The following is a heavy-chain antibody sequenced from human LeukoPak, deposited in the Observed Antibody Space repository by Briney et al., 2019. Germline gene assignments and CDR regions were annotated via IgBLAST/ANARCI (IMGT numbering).Heavy chain of an antibody. CDR3: ARNLGNVVVTAILDY. J-gene: IGHJ4*02. D-gene: IGHD2-21*02. CDR2: ISSSSKTI. V-gene: IGHV3-48*02. CDR1: GFTFDDYA. Sequence: PGGSLRLSCAASGFTFDDYAMHWGRQAPGKGLEWVSYISSSSKTIYYADSVKGRFTISRDNAKNSLFLQMNSLRDEDTAVYYCARNLGNVVVTAILDYWGQGTLVTVSS.